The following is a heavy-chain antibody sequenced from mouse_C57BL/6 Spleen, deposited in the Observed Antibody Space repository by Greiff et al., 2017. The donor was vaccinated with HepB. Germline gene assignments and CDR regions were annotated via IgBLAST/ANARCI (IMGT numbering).Heavy chain of an antibody. CDR1: GYTFTSYW. Sequence: VQLQQPGAELVRPGSSVKLSCKASGYTFTSYWMHWVKQRPIQGLEWIGNIDPSDSDTHYNQKFKDKATLTVDKSSSTAYMQRSSLTSEDSAVYYCARGKGGAMDYWGQGTSVTVSS. CDR2: IDPSDSDT. V-gene: IGHV1-52*01. CDR3: ARGKGGAMDY. J-gene: IGHJ4*01.